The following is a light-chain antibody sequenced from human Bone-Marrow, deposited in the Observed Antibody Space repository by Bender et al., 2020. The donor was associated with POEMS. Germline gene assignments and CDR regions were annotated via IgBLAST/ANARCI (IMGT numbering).Light chain of an antibody. CDR3: QSYESGSWV. CDR2: KDT. Sequence: FMLTQPHSVSESPGKTVTISCTRSSGSIASEYVQWYQQRPGSFPTTVIYKDTERPSGVPDRFSGSIDTSSNSASLTISGLETEDEADYYCQSYESGSWVFGGGTKLTVL. CDR1: SGSIASEY. V-gene: IGLV6-57*01. J-gene: IGLJ3*02.